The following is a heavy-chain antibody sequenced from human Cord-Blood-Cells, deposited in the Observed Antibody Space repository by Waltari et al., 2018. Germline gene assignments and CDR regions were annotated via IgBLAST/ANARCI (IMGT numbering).Heavy chain of an antibody. J-gene: IGHJ4*02. V-gene: IGHV3-23*01. CDR3: ATIPAAAGTQNFDY. CDR1: GFTFSSCA. CDR2: ISGSGGST. Sequence: EVQLSESGGGLVQPGGSLRLSCAASGFTFSSCAMRWVRQAPGKGLEWVSAISGSGGSTYYADSVKGRFTISRDNSKNTLYLQMNSLRAEDTAVYYCATIPAAAGTQNFDYWGQGTLVTVSS. D-gene: IGHD6-13*01.